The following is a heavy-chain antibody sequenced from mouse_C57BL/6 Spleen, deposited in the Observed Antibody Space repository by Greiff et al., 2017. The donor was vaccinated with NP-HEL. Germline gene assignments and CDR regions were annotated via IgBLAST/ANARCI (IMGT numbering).Heavy chain of an antibody. CDR3: ARTHYYGSSDWYFDD. Sequence: QVQLQQPGAELVRPGSSVKLSCKASGYTFTSYWMHWVKQRPIQGLEWIGNIDPSDSETHYNQKFKDKATLTVDKSSSTAYMQLSSLTSEDSAVYYCARTHYYGSSDWYFDDWGKGTTVTVSS. V-gene: IGHV1-52*01. CDR2: IDPSDSET. J-gene: IGHJ1*03. CDR1: GYTFTSYW. D-gene: IGHD1-1*01.